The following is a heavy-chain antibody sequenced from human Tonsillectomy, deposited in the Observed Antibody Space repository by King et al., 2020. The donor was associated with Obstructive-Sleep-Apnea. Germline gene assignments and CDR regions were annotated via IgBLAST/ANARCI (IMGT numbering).Heavy chain of an antibody. CDR3: ARDLDSSGFHVGY. D-gene: IGHD6-19*01. CDR2: SNFSGRT. J-gene: IGHJ4*02. V-gene: IGHV4-39*07. CDR1: GDSISRSSYY. Sequence: QLQESGPGLVNPSETLSLTCTVSGDSISRSSYYWGWIRQPPGKGLEWIGSSNFSGRTYYNPSLKSRVTISVNTSKNQFSLRLSSVTAADTAVYYCARDLDSSGFHVGYWGQGTLVTVSS.